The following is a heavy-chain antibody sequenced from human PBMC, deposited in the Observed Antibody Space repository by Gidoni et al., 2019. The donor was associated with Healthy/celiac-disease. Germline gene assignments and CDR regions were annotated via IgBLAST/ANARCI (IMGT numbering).Heavy chain of an antibody. V-gene: IGHV4-59*01. J-gene: IGHJ5*02. Sequence: QVQLQESGPGLVKPSETLSLTCPVSGASISSYYWSWLRQPPGKGLEWIGYIYYSGSTNYTPSLKSRVTISVDTSKNQFSLKLSSVTAADTAVYYCAREDVYAHYNWFDPWGQGTLVTVS. D-gene: IGHD2-8*01. CDR1: GASISSYY. CDR3: AREDVYAHYNWFDP. CDR2: IYYSGST.